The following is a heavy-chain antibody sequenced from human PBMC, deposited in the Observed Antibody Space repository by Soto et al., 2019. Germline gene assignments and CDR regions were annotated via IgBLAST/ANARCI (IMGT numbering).Heavy chain of an antibody. V-gene: IGHV1-46*01. D-gene: IGHD3-16*01. CDR2: INPSGGST. J-gene: IGHJ4*02. CDR3: ARDLGGYYFDY. CDR1: GYTFTSYY. Sequence: QVQLVQSGAEVKKPGASVKVSCKASGYTFTSYYMHWVRQAPGQGLEWMGIINPSGGSTSYAQKFQGRVTMTRDTYTSTVYMELSSLRSEDTAVYYCARDLGGYYFDYWGQGTLVTVSS.